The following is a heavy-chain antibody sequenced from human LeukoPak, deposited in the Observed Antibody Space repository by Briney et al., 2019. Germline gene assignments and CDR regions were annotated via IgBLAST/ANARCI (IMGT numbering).Heavy chain of an antibody. Sequence: SVKVSCKASGGTFSSYAISWVRQAPGQGLEWMGGIIPIFGTANYAQKFQGRVTITADKSTSTAYMELSSLRSEDTAVYYCARDQEWFGELSDYYYSMDVWGKGTTVTVSS. CDR2: IIPIFGTA. J-gene: IGHJ6*04. CDR3: ARDQEWFGELSDYYYSMDV. D-gene: IGHD3-10*01. CDR1: GGTFSSYA. V-gene: IGHV1-69*06.